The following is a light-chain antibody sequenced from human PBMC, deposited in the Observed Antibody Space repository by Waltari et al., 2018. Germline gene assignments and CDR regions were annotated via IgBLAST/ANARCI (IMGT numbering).Light chain of an antibody. V-gene: IGKV3-20*01. Sequence: VLTQSPDSVSLSPGDRGTPPFRARQSVTSIALRWFQQRAGQAPRLLIYGASNRATDIPDRFSGSGSGTDFTLTISRLEPEDFAVYYCQHYDGSVVTFGGGTKVEI. CDR3: QHYDGSVVT. CDR2: GAS. CDR1: QSVTSIA. J-gene: IGKJ4*01.